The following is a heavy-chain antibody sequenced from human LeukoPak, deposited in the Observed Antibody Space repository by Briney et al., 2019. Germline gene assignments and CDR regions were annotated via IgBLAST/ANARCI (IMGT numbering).Heavy chain of an antibody. CDR3: ARDLNPDQWLLYGMDV. CDR2: ISSSTI. J-gene: IGHJ6*02. CDR1: GFTFSSYS. Sequence: GGSLRLSCAASGFTFSSYSMSWVRQAPGKGLEWISYISSSTIYYADSVKGRFTISRDNAKNSLYLQMNSLRAEDTAVYYCARDLNPDQWLLYGMDVWGQGTTVTVSS. D-gene: IGHD3-22*01. V-gene: IGHV3-48*01.